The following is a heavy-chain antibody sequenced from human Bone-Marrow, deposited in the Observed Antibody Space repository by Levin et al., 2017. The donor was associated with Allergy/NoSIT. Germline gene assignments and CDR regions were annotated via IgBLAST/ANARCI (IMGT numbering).Heavy chain of an antibody. CDR3: VREENYYDSRGQVLVAAY. D-gene: IGHD3-22*01. Sequence: GSLRLSCAVYGGSFSGYQWSWIRHPPRKGLEWMGEVNHNGEPKYSPSLRRRVTIPADTSTNHLSLTLTSVTDADTAVYYCVREENYYDSRGQVLVAAYWGQGTQVTVSS. V-gene: IGHV4-34*01. CDR1: GGSFSGYQ. CDR2: VNHNGEP. J-gene: IGHJ4*02.